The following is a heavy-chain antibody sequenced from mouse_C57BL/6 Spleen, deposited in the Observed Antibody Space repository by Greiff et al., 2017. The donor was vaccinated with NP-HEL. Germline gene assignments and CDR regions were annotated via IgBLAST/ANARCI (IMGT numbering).Heavy chain of an antibody. D-gene: IGHD2-13*01. J-gene: IGHJ2*01. V-gene: IGHV14-4*01. Sequence: EVQLQQSRAELVRPGASVKLSCTASGFNIKDDYMHWVKQRPEQGLEWIGWIDPENGDTEYASKFQGKATITADTSSNTAYLQLSSLTSEDTAVYYCTTCGLGFDYWGQGTTLTVSS. CDR2: IDPENGDT. CDR3: TTCGLGFDY. CDR1: GFNIKDDY.